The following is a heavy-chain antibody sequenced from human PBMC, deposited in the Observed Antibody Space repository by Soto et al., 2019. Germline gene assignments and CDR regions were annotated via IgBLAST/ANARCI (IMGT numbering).Heavy chain of an antibody. V-gene: IGHV1-18*01. Sequence: QVQLVQSGGEVKRPGASVKVSCKTSGYTFSNYGITWVRQAPGQPLEWLGWSSLYSDGTNYAQKLQCRGSMTTDTSTTTAYMELRSLRSDDTAVYYCARVVPGAEAWFGPWGQGTLVTVSS. CDR3: ARVVPGAEAWFGP. D-gene: IGHD2-2*01. J-gene: IGHJ5*02. CDR1: GYTFSNYG. CDR2: SSLYSDGT.